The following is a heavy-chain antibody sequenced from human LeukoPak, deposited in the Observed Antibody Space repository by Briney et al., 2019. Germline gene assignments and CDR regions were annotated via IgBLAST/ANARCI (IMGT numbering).Heavy chain of an antibody. V-gene: IGHV3-30*02. Sequence: GGSLRLSCAASGFTFSSYGMHWVRQAPGKGLEWVAFIRYDGSNKYYADSVKGRFTISRDNSKNTLYLQMNSLRAEDTAAYYCAKSLSSRGLIIPKTSRYFDYWGQGTLVTVSS. CDR2: IRYDGSNK. D-gene: IGHD3-10*01. CDR1: GFTFSSYG. CDR3: AKSLSSRGLIIPKTSRYFDY. J-gene: IGHJ4*02.